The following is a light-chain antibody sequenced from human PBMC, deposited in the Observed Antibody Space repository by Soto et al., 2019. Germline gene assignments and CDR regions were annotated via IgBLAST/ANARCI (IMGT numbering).Light chain of an antibody. J-gene: IGLJ3*02. Sequence: QSALTQPASVSGCPGQSISISCTGTSSDVGSYNFVSWYQQHPGKAPKLMIYEGSKRPSGVSNRFSGSKSGNTASLTISGLQAEDEADYYCCSYAGDSAWVFGGGTKLTVL. CDR2: EGS. V-gene: IGLV2-23*01. CDR3: CSYAGDSAWV. CDR1: SSDVGSYNF.